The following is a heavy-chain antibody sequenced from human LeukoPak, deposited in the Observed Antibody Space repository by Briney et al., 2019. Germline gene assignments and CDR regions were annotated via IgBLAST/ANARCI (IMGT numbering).Heavy chain of an antibody. D-gene: IGHD6-19*01. Sequence: PGGSLRLSCAASGFTFSSYAMSWVRQAPGKGLEWIGEINHSGSTNYNPSLKSRVTISVDTSKNQFSLKLSSVTAADTAVYYCARRPYSSGWSGGVINWFDPWGQGTLVTVSS. J-gene: IGHJ5*02. CDR1: GFTFSSYA. CDR2: INHSGST. CDR3: ARRPYSSGWSGGVINWFDP. V-gene: IGHV4-34*01.